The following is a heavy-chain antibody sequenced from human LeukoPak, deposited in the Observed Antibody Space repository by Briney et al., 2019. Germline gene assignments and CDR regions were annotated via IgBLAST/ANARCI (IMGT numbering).Heavy chain of an antibody. J-gene: IGHJ3*02. D-gene: IGHD4-17*01. CDR3: ARDPTTVTKGLDI. CDR1: GGSMSSHY. CDR2: ISYIGST. V-gene: IGHV4-59*11. Sequence: SETLAITCTVSGGSMSSHYWSWIRQPPGKGLEWIGYISYIGSTNYNPSLKSRVTISIDTSKNQFSLKLSSVTAADTAVYYCARDPTTVTKGLDIWGQGTMVTVSS.